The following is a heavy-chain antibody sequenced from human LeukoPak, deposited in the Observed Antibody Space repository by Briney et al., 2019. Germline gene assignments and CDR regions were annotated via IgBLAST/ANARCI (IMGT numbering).Heavy chain of an antibody. J-gene: IGHJ4*02. D-gene: IGHD3-10*01. CDR1: VDSISSYY. V-gene: IGHV4-59*12. CDR3: VGYYYGSESYHYYLNFDH. Sequence: SETLSLTCIVSVDSISSYYWSWIRQPPGKGLEWIGNIYYSWGTNYNPSLKCRVTISVDTSKNQVSLKLSSVTAADKAVYYCVGYYYGSESYHYYLNFDHWGQGTLVTVSS. CDR2: IYYSWGT.